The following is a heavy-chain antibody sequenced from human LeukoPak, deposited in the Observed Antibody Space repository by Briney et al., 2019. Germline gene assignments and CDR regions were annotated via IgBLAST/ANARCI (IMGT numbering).Heavy chain of an antibody. CDR3: AKPKDNSLYCFDY. V-gene: IGHV3-23*01. CDR1: AFTFRSYA. J-gene: IGHJ4*02. D-gene: IGHD1-20*01. CDR2: ISGSGGST. Sequence: GGSLRLSCAASAFTFRSYAMSWVRQAGGKGLEWVSAISGSGGSTYYADSVKGRFTISRDNSKNTLYLQMSSLRAEDTAVYYCAKPKDNSLYCFDYWGQGNLVSVSS.